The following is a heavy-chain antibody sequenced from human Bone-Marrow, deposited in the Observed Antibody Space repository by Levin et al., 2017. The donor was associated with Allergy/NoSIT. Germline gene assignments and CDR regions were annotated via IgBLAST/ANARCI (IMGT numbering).Heavy chain of an antibody. Sequence: GASVKVSCKASGYTFTNYAMNWVRQAPGQGLEWMGWISTNTGNPTYAQGFTGRIVFSLDTSLSTTYLQISSLKAEDTAIYYCARVEEAGNWFDPWGQGTLVTVSS. CDR2: ISTNTGNP. J-gene: IGHJ5*02. D-gene: IGHD6-13*01. CDR1: GYTFTNYA. CDR3: ARVEEAGNWFDP. V-gene: IGHV7-4-1*02.